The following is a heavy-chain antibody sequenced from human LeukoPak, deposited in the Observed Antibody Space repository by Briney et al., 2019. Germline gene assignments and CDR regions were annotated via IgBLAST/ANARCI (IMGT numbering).Heavy chain of an antibody. CDR2: IHYSGTT. D-gene: IGHD1-14*01. CDR1: GGSISGYY. J-gene: IGHJ4*02. V-gene: IGHV4-59*08. CDR3: AGNLLN. Sequence: PSETLSLTCTVSGGSISGYYWSWIRQPPGKGLECIGYIHYSGTTTYNPSLKSRVTISVDTSKNQFSLKLSSVTAADTAVYYCAGNLLNWGQGTLVTVSS.